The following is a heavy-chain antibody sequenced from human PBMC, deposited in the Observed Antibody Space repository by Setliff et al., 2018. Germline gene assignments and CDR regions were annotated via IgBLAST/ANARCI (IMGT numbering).Heavy chain of an antibody. CDR2: INPNSGDT. CDR3: AAASNYYDY. CDR1: GNTFTGYY. Sequence: ASVKVSCKASGNTFTGYYIHWLRQAPGQGLEWMGCINPNSGDTTFAQKFQGRVTISKDTSKNQVVLTMTNMDPVDTATYYCAAASNYYDYWGQGTLVTVSS. J-gene: IGHJ4*02. V-gene: IGHV1-2*02.